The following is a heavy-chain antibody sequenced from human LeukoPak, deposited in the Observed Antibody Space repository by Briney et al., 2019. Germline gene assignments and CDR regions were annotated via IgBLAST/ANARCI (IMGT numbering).Heavy chain of an antibody. Sequence: GGSLRLXCAASGFTFSSYWMSWVRQAPGKGLEWVANIKQDGSEKYYVDSVKGRFTISRDNAKNSLYLQMNSLRAEDTAVYYCAREQYCSSTSCYTSFDYWGQGTLVTVSS. CDR2: IKQDGSEK. V-gene: IGHV3-7*01. J-gene: IGHJ4*02. CDR3: AREQYCSSTSCYTSFDY. CDR1: GFTFSSYW. D-gene: IGHD2-2*02.